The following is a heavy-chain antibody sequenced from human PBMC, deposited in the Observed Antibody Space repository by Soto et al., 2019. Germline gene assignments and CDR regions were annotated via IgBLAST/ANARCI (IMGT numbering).Heavy chain of an antibody. Sequence: PSETLSLTCAVYGGSFSGYYWSWIRQPPGKGLEWIGEINHSGSTNYNPSLKSRVTISVDTSKNQFSLKLSSVTAADTAVYYCARGASYCTNGVCYPNWFDPWGQGTLVTVSS. CDR1: GGSFSGYY. CDR2: INHSGST. V-gene: IGHV4-34*01. J-gene: IGHJ5*02. CDR3: ARGASYCTNGVCYPNWFDP. D-gene: IGHD2-8*01.